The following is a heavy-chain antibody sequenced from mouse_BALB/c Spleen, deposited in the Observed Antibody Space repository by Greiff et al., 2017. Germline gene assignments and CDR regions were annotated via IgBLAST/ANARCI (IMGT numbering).Heavy chain of an antibody. D-gene: IGHD2-1*01. V-gene: IGHV1-31*01. CDR1: GYSFTGYY. Sequence: EVQLQQSGPELVKPGASVKISCKASGYSFTGYYMHWVKQSHVKSLEWIGRINPYNGATSYNQNFKDKASLTVDKSSSTAYMELHSLTSEDSAVYYCARGDGTYYYAMDYWGQGTSVTVSS. CDR3: ARGDGTYYYAMDY. CDR2: INPYNGAT. J-gene: IGHJ4*01.